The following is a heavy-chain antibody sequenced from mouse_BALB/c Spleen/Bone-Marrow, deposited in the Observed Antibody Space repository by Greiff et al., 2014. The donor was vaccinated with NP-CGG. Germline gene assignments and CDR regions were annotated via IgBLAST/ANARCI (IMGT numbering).Heavy chain of an antibody. CDR1: GNTFTNYF. D-gene: IGHD1-2*01. CDR2: INPSNDVT. J-gene: IGHJ1*01. V-gene: IGHV1S81*02. CDR3: TRSGFYGYGTYFDV. Sequence: QVQLQQSGAELVKPGASVRLSCRVSGNTFTNYFGYWGKQRPGKGLEGIGEINPSNDVTDFNEKFMSKATLTVDKSSSTAYMHLSSLTSEDSAVYYCTRSGFYGYGTYFDVWGAGTTVTVSS.